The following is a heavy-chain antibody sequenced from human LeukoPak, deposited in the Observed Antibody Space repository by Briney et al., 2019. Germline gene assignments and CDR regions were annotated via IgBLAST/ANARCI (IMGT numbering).Heavy chain of an antibody. V-gene: IGHV1-2*02. J-gene: IGHJ4*02. CDR1: GYTFTGYY. D-gene: IGHD3-16*01. Sequence: ASVKVSCKASGYTFTGYYMHWVRQAPGQGLEWMGWINPNSGGTNYAQKFQGRVTMTRDTSISTAYMELSSLRSEDTAVYYCAGDNDSRDPPHFDYWGQGTLVTVSS. CDR3: AGDNDSRDPPHFDY. CDR2: INPNSGGT.